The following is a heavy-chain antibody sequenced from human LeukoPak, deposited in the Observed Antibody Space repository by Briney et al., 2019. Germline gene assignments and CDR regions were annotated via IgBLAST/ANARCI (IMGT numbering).Heavy chain of an antibody. Sequence: GGSLRLSCAASGFTFSSYAMHWVRQAPGKGLEWVAVISYDGSNKYYADSVKGRFTISRGNSKNTLYLQMNSLRAEDTAVYYCHSSGYGGAVVDYWGQGTLVTVSS. V-gene: IGHV3-30-3*01. CDR1: GFTFSSYA. CDR3: HSSGYGGAVVDY. CDR2: ISYDGSNK. J-gene: IGHJ4*02. D-gene: IGHD3-22*01.